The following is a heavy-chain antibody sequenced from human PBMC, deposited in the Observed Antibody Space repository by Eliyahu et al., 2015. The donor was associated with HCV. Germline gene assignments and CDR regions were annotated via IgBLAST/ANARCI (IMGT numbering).Heavy chain of an antibody. D-gene: IGHD4-23*01. CDR1: GYTFTSYG. CDR2: ISAYNGNT. CDR3: ARVGSPHHYGGNFGGVDAFDI. Sequence: QVQLVQSGAEVKKPGASVKVSCKASGYTFTSYGISWVRQAPGQGLEWMGWISAYNGNTNYAQKLQGRVTMTTDTSTSTAYMELRSLRSDDTAVYYCARVGSPHHYGGNFGGVDAFDIWGQGTMVTVSS. V-gene: IGHV1-18*01. J-gene: IGHJ3*02.